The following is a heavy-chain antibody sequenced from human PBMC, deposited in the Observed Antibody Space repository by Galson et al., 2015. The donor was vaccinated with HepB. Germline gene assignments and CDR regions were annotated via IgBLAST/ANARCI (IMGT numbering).Heavy chain of an antibody. J-gene: IGHJ4*02. D-gene: IGHD1-26*01. CDR2: ISYDGSNK. CDR1: GFTFSSYA. Sequence: LRLSCAASGFTFSSYAMHWVRQAPGKGLEWVAVISYDGSNKYYADSVKGRFTISRDNSKNTLYLQMNSLRAEDTAVYYCARDRGGGSYISYWGQGTLVTVSS. V-gene: IGHV3-30*04. CDR3: ARDRGGGSYISY.